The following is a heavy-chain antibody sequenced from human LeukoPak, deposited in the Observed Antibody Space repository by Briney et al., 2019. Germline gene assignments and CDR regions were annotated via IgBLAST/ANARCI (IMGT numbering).Heavy chain of an antibody. V-gene: IGHV3-30*04. Sequence: GGSLRLSCAASGFTFSSYAMHWVRQAPGKGLEWVAAISYDGSNKYYADSVKGRFTISRDNSKNTLYLQMNSLRAEDTAVYYCALLVLRYFDWPTFDYWGQGTLVTVSS. D-gene: IGHD3-9*01. CDR3: ALLVLRYFDWPTFDY. CDR2: ISYDGSNK. J-gene: IGHJ4*02. CDR1: GFTFSSYA.